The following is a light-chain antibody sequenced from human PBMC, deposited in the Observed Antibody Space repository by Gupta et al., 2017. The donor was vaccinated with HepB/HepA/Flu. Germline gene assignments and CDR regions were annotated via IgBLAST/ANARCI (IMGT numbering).Light chain of an antibody. Sequence: DIQMTQSPSTLSASVGDRVTITCRASQNINTWLAWYQQKPGKAPNLLIYKASNLDSGVPSRFSGSGSGTEFTLTISSLQPDDFATYYCQQYNSFSPTYGPGTKVEIK. CDR2: KAS. V-gene: IGKV1-5*03. CDR3: QQYNSFSPT. J-gene: IGKJ1*01. CDR1: QNINTW.